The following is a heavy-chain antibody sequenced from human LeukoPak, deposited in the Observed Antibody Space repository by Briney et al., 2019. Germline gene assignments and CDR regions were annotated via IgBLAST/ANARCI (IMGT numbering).Heavy chain of an antibody. CDR1: GFTFRSYA. J-gene: IGHJ5*02. V-gene: IGHV3-23*01. Sequence: GGSLRLSCAVSGFTFRSYAMSWGRQAPGKGGEGVSDISGRGGSTYYADSVYGRFTISRDNSNHTLYLQMNSLRAEDTAVYYCAKDGSYYDFWSGSVWFYPWGQGTLVTVSS. CDR2: ISGRGGST. D-gene: IGHD3-3*01. CDR3: AKDGSYYDFWSGSVWFYP.